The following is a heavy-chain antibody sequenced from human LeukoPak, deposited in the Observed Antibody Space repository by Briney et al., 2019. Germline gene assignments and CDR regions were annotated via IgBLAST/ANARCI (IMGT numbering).Heavy chain of an antibody. CDR3: ARSSIVPAPPYTYYFDY. Sequence: ASVKVSCKASGYTFTNYYIHWVRQAPGQGLEWMGVINPSGGSTSYAQMFQGRVTMTRDTSISTAYMELSRLRSDDTAVYYCARSSIVPAPPYTYYFDYWGQGTLVTVSS. D-gene: IGHD2-2*01. CDR1: GYTFTNYY. J-gene: IGHJ4*02. V-gene: IGHV1-46*01. CDR2: INPSGGST.